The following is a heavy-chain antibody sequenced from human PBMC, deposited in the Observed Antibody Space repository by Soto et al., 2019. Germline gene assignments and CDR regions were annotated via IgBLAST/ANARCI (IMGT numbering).Heavy chain of an antibody. Sequence: QVQLVQSGAEVKKPGASVKVSCKASGYTFTSYYMHWVRQAPGQGLEWMGIINPSGGSTSYAQKCQGRGTMTGDTSTSTVYMELSSLRSEDTAVYYCAGVYPSDTRYGYVGNNWFDPWGQGTLVTVSS. CDR3: AGVYPSDTRYGYVGNNWFDP. J-gene: IGHJ5*02. CDR2: INPSGGST. D-gene: IGHD5-18*01. V-gene: IGHV1-46*03. CDR1: GYTFTSYY.